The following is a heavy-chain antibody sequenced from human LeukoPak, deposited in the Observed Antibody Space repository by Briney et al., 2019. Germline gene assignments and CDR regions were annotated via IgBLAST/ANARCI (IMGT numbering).Heavy chain of an antibody. CDR1: GHTFTGYY. J-gene: IGHJ5*02. CDR3: ARDYYDSSGYYYWFDP. D-gene: IGHD3-22*01. V-gene: IGHV1-2*02. Sequence: ASVKVSCKASGHTFTGYYMHWVRQAPGQGLEWMGWINPNSGGTNYAQKFQGRVTMTRDTSISTAYMELSRLRSDDTAVYYCARDYYDSSGYYYWFDPWGQGTLVTVSS. CDR2: INPNSGGT.